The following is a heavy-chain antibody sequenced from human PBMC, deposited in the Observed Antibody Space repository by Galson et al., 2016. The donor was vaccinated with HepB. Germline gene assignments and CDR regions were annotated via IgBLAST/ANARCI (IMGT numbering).Heavy chain of an antibody. J-gene: IGHJ4*02. CDR3: ARVNSDAVVVPPARSFDY. Sequence: SLRLSCAASGFIFNKYSMSWVRQAPGKGPEWISYISSGSSTEYYADAVKGRFTISRDNAKSSLYLQMNTLRAEDTAIYYCARVNSDAVVVPPARSFDYWGQGTLVSVSS. CDR1: GFIFNKYS. D-gene: IGHD2-2*01. V-gene: IGHV3-48*01. CDR2: ISSGSSTE.